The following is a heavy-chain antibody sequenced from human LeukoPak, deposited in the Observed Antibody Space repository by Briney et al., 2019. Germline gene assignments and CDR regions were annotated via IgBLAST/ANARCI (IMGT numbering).Heavy chain of an antibody. CDR3: ARDNRYCNGGYCYNWFDP. CDR1: GVSISGYY. Sequence: SETLSLTCTVSGVSISGYYWSWIRQPPGKGLEWIGYIYYSGTTNYNPSLKSRGSISLDTYKNQFSFKLTTVTAAETAAYYCARDNRYCNGGYCYNWFDPWGQGTLVTVSS. CDR2: IYYSGTT. J-gene: IGHJ5*02. D-gene: IGHD2-15*01. V-gene: IGHV4-59*01.